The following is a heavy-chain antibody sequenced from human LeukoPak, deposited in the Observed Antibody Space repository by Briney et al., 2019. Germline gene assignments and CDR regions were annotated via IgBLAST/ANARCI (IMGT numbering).Heavy chain of an antibody. D-gene: IGHD3-10*01. CDR2: IIPLPDIR. V-gene: IGHV1-69*04. Sequence: SVTVSCKASGGTFSSYAINWVRQAPGQGLAWIGRIIPLPDIRNYAQSFQDRVSISADQTKSTAYMELSSLRSEDTAVYYCARAGRYYGSGSHSASHYWGQGTLITVSS. CDR3: ARAGRYYGSGSHSASHY. CDR1: GGTFSSYA. J-gene: IGHJ4*02.